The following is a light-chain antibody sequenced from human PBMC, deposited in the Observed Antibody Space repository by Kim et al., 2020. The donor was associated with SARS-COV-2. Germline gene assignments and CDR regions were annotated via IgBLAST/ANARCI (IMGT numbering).Light chain of an antibody. Sequence: LSLSPGERATLSCMASQSFRSSYLAWYQQRPGQVPRLLIYSASMRAPGVSDRFSGSGSGTYYTLTISRVEPGDSAIYYCQQYTRTFGQGTKVDIK. CDR3: QQYTRT. V-gene: IGKV3-20*01. CDR2: SAS. J-gene: IGKJ1*01. CDR1: QSFRSSY.